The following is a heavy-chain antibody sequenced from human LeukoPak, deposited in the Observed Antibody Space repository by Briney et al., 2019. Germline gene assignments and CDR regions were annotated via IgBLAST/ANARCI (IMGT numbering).Heavy chain of an antibody. V-gene: IGHV1-2*06. J-gene: IGHJ4*02. CDR2: INPNSGGT. CDR3: ARGNSYGQVDFDY. CDR1: GYTFTGYY. Sequence: ASVKVSCKASGYTFTGYYMHWARQAPGRGLEWMGRINPNSGGTNYAQKFQGRVTMTRDTSISTAYMELSRLRSDDTAVYYCARGNSYGQVDFDYWGQGTLVTVSS. D-gene: IGHD5-18*01.